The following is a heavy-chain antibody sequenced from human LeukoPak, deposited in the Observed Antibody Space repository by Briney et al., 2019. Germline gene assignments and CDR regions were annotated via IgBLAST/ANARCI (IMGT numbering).Heavy chain of an antibody. D-gene: IGHD2-2*01. CDR3: AKDLVKNRRYIVVVPAAPYGMDV. V-gene: IGHV3-23*01. CDR2: ISGSGGST. CDR1: GFTFSSYA. Sequence: PGGSLRLSCAASGFTFSSYAMSWVRQAPGKGLEWVSAISGSGGSTYYADSVKGRFTISRDNSKNTLYLQMNSLRAEDTAVYYCAKDLVKNRRYIVVVPAAPYGMDVWGQGTTVTVSS. J-gene: IGHJ6*02.